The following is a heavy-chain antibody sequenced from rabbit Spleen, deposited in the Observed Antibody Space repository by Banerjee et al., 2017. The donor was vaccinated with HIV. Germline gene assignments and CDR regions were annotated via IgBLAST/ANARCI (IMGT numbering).Heavy chain of an antibody. D-gene: IGHD6-1*01. CDR3: ARDPTDTYDNHFNL. Sequence: QSLEESGGDLVKPGASLTLTCTASGVSFSISSYMCWVRQAPGKGLEWIACIDAGSSGFTYFATWAKGRFTISKISSTTVTLQMTRLTAADTATYFCARDPTDTYDNHFNLWGPGTLVTVS. CDR2: IDAGSSGFT. J-gene: IGHJ4*01. CDR1: GVSFSISSY. V-gene: IGHV1S40*01.